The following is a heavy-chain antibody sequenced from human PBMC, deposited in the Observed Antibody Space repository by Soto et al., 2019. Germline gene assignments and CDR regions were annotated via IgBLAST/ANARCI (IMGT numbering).Heavy chain of an antibody. CDR2: ISSSSSYI. J-gene: IGHJ4*02. Sequence: GGSLRLSCAASGFTFSSYSMNWVRQAPGKGLEWVSSISSSSSYIYYADSVKGRFTISRDNAKNSLYLQMNSLRAADTAVYYCARTTTPDDIVVVVAATHYFDYWGQGTLVTVSS. V-gene: IGHV3-21*01. CDR1: GFTFSSYS. CDR3: ARTTTPDDIVVVVAATHYFDY. D-gene: IGHD2-15*01.